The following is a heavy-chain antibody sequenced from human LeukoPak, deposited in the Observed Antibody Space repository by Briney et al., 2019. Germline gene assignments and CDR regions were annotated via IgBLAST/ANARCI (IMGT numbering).Heavy chain of an antibody. D-gene: IGHD6-13*01. V-gene: IGHV1-2*02. CDR3: ARAGAAAEFDP. CDR2: INPNSGGT. J-gene: IGHJ5*02. CDR1: GYTFTGYY. Sequence: ASVKVSCKASGYTFTGYYIHWVRQALGQGLEWMGWINPNSGGTDYAQKFQGRVTMTRDTSISTAYMELSRLRSDDTAVYYCARAGAAAEFDPWGQGTLVTVSS.